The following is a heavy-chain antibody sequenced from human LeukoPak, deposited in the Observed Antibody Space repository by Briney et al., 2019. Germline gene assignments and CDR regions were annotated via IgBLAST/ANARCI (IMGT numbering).Heavy chain of an antibody. J-gene: IGHJ6*02. CDR3: ARDRSGILGYYYNGMDV. CDR1: GYTFTGYH. D-gene: IGHD3-10*01. V-gene: IGHV1-2*06. Sequence: ASVKVSCKASGYTFTGYHVHWVRQAPGQGLEWMGRINPNSGATNYAQKFQGRVTMTRHTSITTAHMELSRLRSDDTAVYYCARDRSGILGYYYNGMDVWGQGTTVTVSS. CDR2: INPNSGAT.